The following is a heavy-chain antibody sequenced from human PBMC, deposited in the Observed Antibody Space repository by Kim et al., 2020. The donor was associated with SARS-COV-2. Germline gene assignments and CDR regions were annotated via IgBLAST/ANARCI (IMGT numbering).Heavy chain of an antibody. V-gene: IGHV4-39*01. CDR3: ARRWNYNAFDV. J-gene: IGHJ3*01. D-gene: IGHD1-7*01. CDR1: GGSISSSSYY. CDR2: VYYSVKT. Sequence: SETLSLTCSVSGGSISSSSYYWDWIRQPPGKGLEWIGSVYYSVKTYYNPSLKIRVTISVDTSKTQFSLRLSSMPAADTAVYYCARRWNYNAFDVWGQGT.